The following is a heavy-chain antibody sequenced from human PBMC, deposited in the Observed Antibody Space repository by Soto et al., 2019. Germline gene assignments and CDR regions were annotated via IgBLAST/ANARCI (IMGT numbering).Heavy chain of an antibody. CDR1: GGSISSGGYY. D-gene: IGHD6-13*01. CDR3: ARGGIAAAAPPDY. J-gene: IGHJ4*02. Sequence: QVQLQESGPGLVKPSQTLSLTCTVSGGSISSGGYYWSWIRQHPGKGLAWIGYIYYSGSTYYNPALKSRVTISVDTPRNTFSLKLRSETAADTAVYYRARGGIAAAAPPDYWGRGTLVTVSS. CDR2: IYYSGST. V-gene: IGHV4-31*03.